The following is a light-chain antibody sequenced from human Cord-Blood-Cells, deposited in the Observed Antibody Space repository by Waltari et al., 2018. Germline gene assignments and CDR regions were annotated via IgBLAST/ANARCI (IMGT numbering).Light chain of an antibody. CDR2: GAS. V-gene: IGKV3-15*01. Sequence: IVMTQSPATLSVSPGERATLSCRASQSVSSNLAWYQQKPGQDPRLLIYGASTRATGIPARFSGSGSGTEFTLTISSLQSEDFAVYYCQQYNNWPPWTFGQGTKVEIK. CDR1: QSVSSN. CDR3: QQYNNWPPWT. J-gene: IGKJ1*01.